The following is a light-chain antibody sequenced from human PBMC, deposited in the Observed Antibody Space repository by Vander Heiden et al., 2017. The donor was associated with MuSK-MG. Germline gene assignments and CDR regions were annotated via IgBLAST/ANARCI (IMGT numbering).Light chain of an antibody. CDR2: AAS. V-gene: IGKV1-39*01. CDR1: QSIGNY. J-gene: IGKJ4*01. CDR3: QQSYGTPRT. Sequence: IQMTQSPSSLSASVGDRVTITCRASQSIGNYLNWYQQTPGKAPKVLIYAASSLQSGVPSRFSGSGSGTDFTLTIISLQPEDFATYYCQQSYGTPRTFGGGTKVEIK.